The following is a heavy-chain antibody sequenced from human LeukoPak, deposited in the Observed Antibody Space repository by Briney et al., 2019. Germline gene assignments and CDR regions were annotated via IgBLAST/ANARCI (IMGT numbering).Heavy chain of an antibody. CDR2: IYYSGST. Sequence: SETLSLTCTVSGGSISSSSYYWGWIRQPPGKGLEWIGYIYYSGSTNYNPSLKSRVTISVDTSKNQFSLKLSSVTAADTAVYYCARGYYDSSGYYYAEYFQHWGQGTLVTVSS. CDR3: ARGYYDSSGYYYAEYFQH. D-gene: IGHD3-22*01. V-gene: IGHV4-61*05. J-gene: IGHJ1*01. CDR1: GGSISSSSYY.